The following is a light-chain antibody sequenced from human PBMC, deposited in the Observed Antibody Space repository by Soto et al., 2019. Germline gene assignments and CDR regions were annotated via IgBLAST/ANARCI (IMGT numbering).Light chain of an antibody. CDR3: QVWDSGSDHLVV. V-gene: IGLV3-21*04. CDR2: YDS. Sequence: SYELTQPPSVSVAPGKTANISCGGINIGSKSVHWYQQKPGQAPVLVMYYDSDRPSGIPERFSGFNSWNTATLTISRVEAGDEADYYCQVWDSGSDHLVVFGGGTKLTVL. J-gene: IGLJ2*01. CDR1: NIGSKS.